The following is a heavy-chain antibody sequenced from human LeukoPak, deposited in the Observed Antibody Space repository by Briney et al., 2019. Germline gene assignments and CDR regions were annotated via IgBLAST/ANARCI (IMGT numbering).Heavy chain of an antibody. CDR2: VSNDGSST. V-gene: IGHV3-74*01. J-gene: IGHJ4*02. D-gene: IGHD6-13*01. CDR1: GFTLSNYW. Sequence: GESLKISCAASGFTLSNYWMHWVRQGPGRGLVWVSRVSNDGSSTAYADSVRCRFTISRDNAKNTLYLQMNSLRAEDTAVYYCVGAAADTTPRPWGQGTLVTVSS. CDR3: VGAAADTTPRP.